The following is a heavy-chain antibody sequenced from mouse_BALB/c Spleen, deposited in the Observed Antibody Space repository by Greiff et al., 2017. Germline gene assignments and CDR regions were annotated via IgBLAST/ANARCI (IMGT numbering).Heavy chain of an antibody. CDR2: INPSNGRT. Sequence: QVQLQQPGAELVKPGASVKLSCKASGYTFTSYWMHWVKQRPGQGLEWIGEINPSNGRTNYNEKFKSKATLTVDKSSSTAYMQLSSLTSEDSAVYYCARSTTLDYWGQGTTLTVSS. D-gene: IGHD1-1*01. CDR3: ARSTTLDY. CDR1: GYTFTSYW. V-gene: IGHV1S81*02. J-gene: IGHJ2*01.